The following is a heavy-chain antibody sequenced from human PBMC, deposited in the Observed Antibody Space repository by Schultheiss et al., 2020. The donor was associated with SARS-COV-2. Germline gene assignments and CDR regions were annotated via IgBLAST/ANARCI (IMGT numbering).Heavy chain of an antibody. CDR3: ARLDSDWGYIDY. V-gene: IGHV4-4*07. J-gene: IGHJ4*02. CDR2: IYTSGST. CDR1: GGSISSYY. Sequence: SETLSLTCTVSGGSISSYYWIWIRQPAGKGLEWIGRIYTSGSTNYNPSLKSRVTISLDTSKIQFSLKLTSVTATDTAMYYCARLDSDWGYIDYWGLGTLVTVSS. D-gene: IGHD7-27*01.